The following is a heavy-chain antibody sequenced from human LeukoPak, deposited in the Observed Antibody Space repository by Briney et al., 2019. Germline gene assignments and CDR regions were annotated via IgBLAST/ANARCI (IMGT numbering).Heavy chain of an antibody. CDR3: ARDFPGLYYYHNSGYYGYYFDY. CDR1: GGSISSSNYY. J-gene: IGHJ4*02. V-gene: IGHV4-39*07. CDR2: IYYSGST. D-gene: IGHD3-22*01. Sequence: SETLSLICTVSGGSISSSNYYWGWIRQPPGKGLEWIGSIYYSGSTYYNPSLKSRVTISVDTSKNQFSLKLSSVTAADTAVYYCARDFPGLYYYHNSGYYGYYFDYWGQGTLVTVSS.